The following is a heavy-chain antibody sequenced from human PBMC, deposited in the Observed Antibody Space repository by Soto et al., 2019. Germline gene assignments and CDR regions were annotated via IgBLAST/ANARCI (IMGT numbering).Heavy chain of an antibody. CDR1: GYTFTSYA. Sequence: ASVKVSCKASGYTFTSYAMNWVRQAPGQGLEWMGWINPNSGGTNYAQKFQGWVTMTRDTSISTAYMELSRLRSDDTAVYYCAREDSSSLDVWGQGTTVTVSS. V-gene: IGHV1-2*04. D-gene: IGHD6-13*01. J-gene: IGHJ6*02. CDR3: AREDSSSLDV. CDR2: INPNSGGT.